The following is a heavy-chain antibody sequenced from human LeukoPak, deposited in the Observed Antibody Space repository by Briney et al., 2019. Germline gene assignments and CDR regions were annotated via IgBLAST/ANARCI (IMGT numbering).Heavy chain of an antibody. D-gene: IGHD6-19*01. CDR3: ARGHSSGWYDY. J-gene: IGHJ4*02. CDR1: GGSFSGYY. V-gene: IGHV4-34*01. CDR2: INHSGST. Sequence: SETLSLTCAVYGGSFSGYYWSWIRQPPGKGLEWIGEINHSGSTNYNPSLKSRVTISVDTSKNQFPLKLSSVTAADTAVYYCARGHSSGWYDYWGQGTLVTVSS.